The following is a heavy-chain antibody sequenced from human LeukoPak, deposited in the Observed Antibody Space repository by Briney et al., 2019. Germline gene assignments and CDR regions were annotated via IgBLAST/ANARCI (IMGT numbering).Heavy chain of an antibody. CDR1: GLTFSNYG. D-gene: IGHD6-19*01. CDR2: ISDSGGST. V-gene: IGHV3-23*01. Sequence: GGSLRLTCAAPGLTFSNYGITWVRQPPGKGLEWVSSISDSGGSTCSADSVKGRFTISRDNSKNTLYLQMTNLRAADTAVYYCAKDLSRAVAADWFDPWDQGSLVTVSS. J-gene: IGHJ5*02. CDR3: AKDLSRAVAADWFDP.